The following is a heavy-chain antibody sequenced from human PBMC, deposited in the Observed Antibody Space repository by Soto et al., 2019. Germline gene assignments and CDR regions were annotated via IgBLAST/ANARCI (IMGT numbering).Heavy chain of an antibody. CDR2: ISGNGGTT. D-gene: IGHD3-3*01. CDR3: AKGREHTMFGVDTLFDY. Sequence: EVQLLESGGGLVQPGGSLRLSCAASGFRFSSYAMSWVRQAPGNGLEWVSVISGNGGTTYYADSAKGRFTISRDNSESMLYLQMNSLRPEDTAIYYCAKGREHTMFGVDTLFDYWGQGTLLTVSS. V-gene: IGHV3-23*01. J-gene: IGHJ4*02. CDR1: GFRFSSYA.